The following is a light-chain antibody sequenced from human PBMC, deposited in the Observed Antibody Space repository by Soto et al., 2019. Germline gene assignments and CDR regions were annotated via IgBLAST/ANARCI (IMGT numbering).Light chain of an antibody. CDR2: GAS. V-gene: IGKV3-11*01. CDR1: QSLSNNIY. CDR3: QKRSNWPPP. Sequence: EMVLTQSPATLSFSRGEIAALSFRSSQSLSNNIYLAWYEQKPVQAARLLIYGASSRATGIQNRFSGSGSGTDFTLTISSLEPEDFAVYYCQKRSNWPPPFGQGTRLEIK. J-gene: IGKJ5*01.